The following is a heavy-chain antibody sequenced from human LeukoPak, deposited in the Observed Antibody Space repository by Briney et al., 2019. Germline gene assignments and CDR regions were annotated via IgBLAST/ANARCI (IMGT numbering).Heavy chain of an antibody. D-gene: IGHD3-3*01. Sequence: PSETLSLTCTVSGASISGHYLTWLRQPPGKGLEWIGYIYYSGSTNYNPSLKSRVTISVDTSKNQFSLKLSSVTAADTAVYYCARLFREGVWYYDFWSGYSPSNWFDPWGQGTLVTVSS. CDR3: ARLFREGVWYYDFWSGYSPSNWFDP. CDR2: IYYSGST. CDR1: GASISGHY. V-gene: IGHV4-59*11. J-gene: IGHJ5*02.